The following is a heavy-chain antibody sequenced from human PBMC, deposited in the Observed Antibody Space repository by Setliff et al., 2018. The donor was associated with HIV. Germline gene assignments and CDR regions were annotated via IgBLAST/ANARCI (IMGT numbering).Heavy chain of an antibody. CDR3: ARRRWELLKRGAAFDI. Sequence: LSLTCAVYGGSFSGYYWSWIRQPPGKGLGWIGEINHSGSTNYNPSLKSRVTISVDTSKNQFSLKLSSVTAADTAVYYCARRRWELLKRGAAFDIWGQGTMVTVSS. J-gene: IGHJ3*02. V-gene: IGHV4-34*01. CDR1: GGSFSGYY. D-gene: IGHD1-26*01. CDR2: INHSGST.